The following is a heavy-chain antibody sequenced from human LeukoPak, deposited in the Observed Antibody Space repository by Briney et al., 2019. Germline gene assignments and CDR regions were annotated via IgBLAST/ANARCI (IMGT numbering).Heavy chain of an antibody. Sequence: ASVKVSCKASGYTFTGYYMHWVRQAPGQGLEWMGWINPNSGGTNYAQKFQGRVTMTRGTSISTAYMELSRLRSDDTAVYYCARVLYYYDSSGGNDYWGQGTLVTVSS. V-gene: IGHV1-2*02. J-gene: IGHJ4*02. CDR1: GYTFTGYY. D-gene: IGHD3-22*01. CDR2: INPNSGGT. CDR3: ARVLYYYDSSGGNDY.